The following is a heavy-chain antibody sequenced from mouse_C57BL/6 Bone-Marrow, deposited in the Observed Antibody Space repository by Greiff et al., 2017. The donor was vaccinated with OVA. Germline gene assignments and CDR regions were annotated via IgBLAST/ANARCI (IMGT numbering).Heavy chain of an antibody. D-gene: IGHD2-2*01. J-gene: IGHJ3*01. Sequence: EVHLVESGGGLVKPGGSLKLSCAASGFTFSDYGMHWVRQAPEKGLEWVAYISSGSSTIYYADTVKGRFTISRDNAKNTLFLQMTSLRSEDTAMYYCALYYGYLAWFAYWGQGTLVTVSA. CDR1: GFTFSDYG. CDR3: ALYYGYLAWFAY. CDR2: ISSGSSTI. V-gene: IGHV5-17*01.